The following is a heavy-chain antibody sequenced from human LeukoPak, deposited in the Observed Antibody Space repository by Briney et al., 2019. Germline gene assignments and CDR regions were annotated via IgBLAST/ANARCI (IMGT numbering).Heavy chain of an antibody. CDR3: ARGVARGIVGDY. J-gene: IGHJ4*02. CDR2: IYYSGST. D-gene: IGHD3-10*01. Sequence: SETLSLTCTVSGGSISSYYWSWIRQPPGKGLEWIGYIYYSGSTNYNPSLKSRVTISVDTSKNQFSLKLSSVTAADTAVYYCARGVARGIVGDYWGQGTLVTVSS. CDR1: GGSISSYY. V-gene: IGHV4-59*01.